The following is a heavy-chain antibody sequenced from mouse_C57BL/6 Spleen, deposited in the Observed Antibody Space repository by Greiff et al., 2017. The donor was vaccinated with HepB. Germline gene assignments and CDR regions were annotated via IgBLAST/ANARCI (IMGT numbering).Heavy chain of an antibody. Sequence: QVQLQQPGAELVKPGASVKLSCKASGYTFTSYWMHWVKQRPGQGLEWIGMIHPNSGSTNYNEKFKSKATLTVDKSSSTAYMQLSSLTSEDSAVYYCARFPITTVVATRGAMDYWGQGTSVTVSS. CDR3: ARFPITTVVATRGAMDY. CDR1: GYTFTSYW. J-gene: IGHJ4*01. CDR2: IHPNSGST. D-gene: IGHD1-1*01. V-gene: IGHV1-64*01.